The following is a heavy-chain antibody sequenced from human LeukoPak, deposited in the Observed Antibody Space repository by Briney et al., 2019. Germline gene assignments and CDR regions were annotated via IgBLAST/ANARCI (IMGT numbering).Heavy chain of an antibody. CDR2: LSGSGGST. D-gene: IGHD3-3*01. CDR3: AKDPYDFWSGYSRDYYFDY. V-gene: IGHV3-23*01. J-gene: IGHJ4*02. CDR1: GFTFSNFA. Sequence: SGGSLRLSCAASGFTFSNFAMSWVRQAPGKGLEWVSALSGSGGSTYYAGSVRGRFTISRDNSKNTLSLQMNSLRAADTAVYYCAKDPYDFWSGYSRDYYFDYWGQGTLVTVSS.